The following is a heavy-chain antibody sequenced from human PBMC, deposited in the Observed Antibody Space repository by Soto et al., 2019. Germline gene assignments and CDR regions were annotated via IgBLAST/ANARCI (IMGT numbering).Heavy chain of an antibody. CDR2: IIPIFGTA. D-gene: IGHD6-13*01. CDR1: GGTFSSYA. CDR3: ARRSLYSSSGYERYYFDY. V-gene: IGHV1-69*13. Sequence: GASVKVSCKASGGTFSSYAISWVRQAPGQGLEWMGGIIPIFGTANYAQKFQGRVTITADESTSTAYMELSSLRSEDTAVYYCARRSLYSSSGYERYYFDYWGQGPLVTVPS. J-gene: IGHJ4*02.